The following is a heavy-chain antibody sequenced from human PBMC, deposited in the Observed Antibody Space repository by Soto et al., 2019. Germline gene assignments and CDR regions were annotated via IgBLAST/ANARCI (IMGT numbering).Heavy chain of an antibody. CDR1: GGTFSSYT. Sequence: QVQLVQSGAEVKKPGSSVKVSCKASGGTFSSYTISWVRQAPGQGLEWMGRIIPILGIANYAQKFQGRVTITADKSTRTAYMELSSLRSEDTAVYYCARDLGGTGVGFDPWGQGTLVTVSS. J-gene: IGHJ5*02. CDR3: ARDLGGTGVGFDP. D-gene: IGHD3-10*01. V-gene: IGHV1-69*08. CDR2: IIPILGIA.